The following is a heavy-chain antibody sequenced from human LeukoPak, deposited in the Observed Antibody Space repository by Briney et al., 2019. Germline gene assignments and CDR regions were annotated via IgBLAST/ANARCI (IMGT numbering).Heavy chain of an antibody. CDR2: IYYSGST. D-gene: IGHD4-17*01. CDR1: GGSISSYY. V-gene: IGHV4-59*01. J-gene: IGHJ5*02. Sequence: SETLSLTCTVSGGSISSYYWGWIRQPPGKGLEWIGYIYYSGSTNYNPSLKSRVTISVDTSKNQFSLKLSSVTAADTAVYYCARALTVTTLGAWFDPWGQGTLVTVSS. CDR3: ARALTVTTLGAWFDP.